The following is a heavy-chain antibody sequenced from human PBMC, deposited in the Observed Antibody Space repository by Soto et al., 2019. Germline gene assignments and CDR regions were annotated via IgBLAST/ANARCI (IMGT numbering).Heavy chain of an antibody. CDR1: GFTVSTYD. Sequence: QVQLLESEGGVVQPGRSLRLSCAVSGFTVSTYDMHWVGQAPGKGLEWVAVISRDGGTKYYADSVKGRFTISRDNSRNTLFLEMNSLRGDDMAVYYCTGEVASGYWGQGTLVTVSS. CDR2: ISRDGGTK. J-gene: IGHJ4*02. CDR3: TGEVASGY. V-gene: IGHV3-30*03. D-gene: IGHD2-8*02.